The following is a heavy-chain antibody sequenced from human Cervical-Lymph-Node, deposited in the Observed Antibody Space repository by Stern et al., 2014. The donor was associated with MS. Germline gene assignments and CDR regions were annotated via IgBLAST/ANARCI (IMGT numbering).Heavy chain of an antibody. CDR1: GYTFTSYY. CDR3: ARGGSAVAQPNFDY. Sequence: VQLVQSGAEVKKPGASVKVSCKASGYTFTSYYMHWVRQAPGQGLEWMGIINPSGGSTSYAQKFHGRVTMTRDTSTRQYYMELSSLRSEDTAVYYCARGGSAVAQPNFDYWGQGTLVTVSS. V-gene: IGHV1-46*01. J-gene: IGHJ4*02. CDR2: INPSGGST. D-gene: IGHD6-19*01.